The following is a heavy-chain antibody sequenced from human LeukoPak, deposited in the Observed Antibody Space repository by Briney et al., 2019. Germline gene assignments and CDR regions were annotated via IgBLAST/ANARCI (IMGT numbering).Heavy chain of an antibody. D-gene: IGHD3-10*02. CDR1: GFTFRLYA. J-gene: IGHJ5*02. CDR3: AGDRGPYVGIANNWFDP. CDR2: ISGYGDST. V-gene: IGHV3-23*01. Sequence: PGGSLRLSCAASGFTFRLYAMSWVRQAPGKGPEWVSAISGYGDSTYYADSVKGRFTISRDNSKNTLSLQMNSLRAEDTAVYYCAGDRGPYVGIANNWFDPWGQGTLVAVSS.